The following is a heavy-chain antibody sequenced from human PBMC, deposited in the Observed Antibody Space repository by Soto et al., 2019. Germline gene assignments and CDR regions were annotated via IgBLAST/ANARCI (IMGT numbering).Heavy chain of an antibody. Sequence: GASVKVSCKASGYTFTSYDINWVRQATGQGLEWMGWMNPNSANTGYAQKFQGRVTMTRNTSISTAYMELSSVTAADTAVYYCARVGRDYGDSIYYYGMDVWGQGTTVTVSS. V-gene: IGHV1-8*01. CDR2: MNPNSANT. CDR1: GYTFTSYD. J-gene: IGHJ6*02. D-gene: IGHD4-17*01. CDR3: ARVGRDYGDSIYYYGMDV.